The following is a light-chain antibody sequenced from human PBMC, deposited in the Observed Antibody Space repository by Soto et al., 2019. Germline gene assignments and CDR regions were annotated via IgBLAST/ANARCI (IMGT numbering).Light chain of an antibody. CDR1: QSVTSNY. Sequence: VFTQSPWTLYFSPGEGATLSFTSSQSVTSNYLAWYQQKPGEAPRLLIYGASSRATGIPDRFSGSGSGTHFTLTISRLEPEDFAVYYCQQYGNSRWTFGQGTKVDIK. CDR3: QQYGNSRWT. V-gene: IGKV3-20*01. CDR2: GAS. J-gene: IGKJ1*01.